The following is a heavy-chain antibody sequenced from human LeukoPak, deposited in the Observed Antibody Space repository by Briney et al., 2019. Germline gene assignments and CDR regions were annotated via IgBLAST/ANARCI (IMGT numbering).Heavy chain of an antibody. Sequence: SETLSLTCTVSGSSISSYYWSWIRQPPGKGLEWIGYIYTSGTANYNPSLKSRVTMSVDTSKNQFSLKLSSVTAADTAVYYCAGSVPAPKEFAYWGQGTLVTVSS. V-gene: IGHV4-4*09. CDR2: IYTSGTA. CDR3: AGSVPAPKEFAY. J-gene: IGHJ4*02. D-gene: IGHD1-1*01. CDR1: GSSISSYY.